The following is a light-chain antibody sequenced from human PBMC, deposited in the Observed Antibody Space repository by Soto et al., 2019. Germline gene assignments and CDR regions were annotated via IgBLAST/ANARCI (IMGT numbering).Light chain of an antibody. CDR3: QQYESYSRT. J-gene: IGKJ1*01. V-gene: IGKV1-5*03. Sequence: IQMTQSPSTLSGSVGDRVTIPCRASQTISSWLAWYQQKPGKAPKLLIYKASTLKSGVPSRFSGSGSGTEFTLTISSLQPDDFATYYCQQYESYSRTCGQGTKGDIK. CDR2: KAS. CDR1: QTISSW.